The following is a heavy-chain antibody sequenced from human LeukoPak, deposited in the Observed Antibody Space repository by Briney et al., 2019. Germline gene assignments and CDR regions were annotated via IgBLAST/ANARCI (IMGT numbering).Heavy chain of an antibody. CDR2: INPSGGST. J-gene: IGHJ5*02. V-gene: IGHV1-46*01. CDR1: GYTFTSYY. D-gene: IGHD6-13*01. Sequence: GASVKVSCKASGYTFTSYYMHRVRQAPGQGLEWMGIINPSGGSTSYAQKFQGRVTMTRDTSTSTVYMELSSLRSEDTAVYYCARRRPGRQQQLVRGNWFDPWGQGTLVTVSS. CDR3: ARRRPGRQQQLVRGNWFDP.